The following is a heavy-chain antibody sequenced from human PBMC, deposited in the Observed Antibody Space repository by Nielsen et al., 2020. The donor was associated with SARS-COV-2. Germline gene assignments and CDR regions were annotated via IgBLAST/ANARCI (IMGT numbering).Heavy chain of an antibody. CDR1: GGSISSYY. CDR2: IYYSGST. Sequence: SETLSLTCTVSGGSISSYYWSWIRQPPGKGLEWIGYIYYSGSTNYNPSLKSRVTISVDTSKNQFSLKLSSVTAADTAVYYCARQAAGGWFDPWGQGTLVTVSS. J-gene: IGHJ5*02. D-gene: IGHD6-13*01. CDR3: ARQAAGGWFDP. V-gene: IGHV4-59*01.